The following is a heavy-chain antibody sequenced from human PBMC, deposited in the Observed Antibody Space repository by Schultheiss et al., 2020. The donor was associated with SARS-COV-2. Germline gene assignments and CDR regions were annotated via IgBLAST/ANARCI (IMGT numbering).Heavy chain of an antibody. D-gene: IGHD5-18*01. J-gene: IGHJ4*02. CDR3: ARRGYTYGSPTFDY. CDR1: GGSISSGGYY. Sequence: SETLSLTCTVSGGSISSGGYYWSWIRQHPGKGLEWIGYIYYSGSTNYNPSLKSRVTISVDTSKNQFSLTVSSVTAADTALYYCARRGYTYGSPTFDYWGQGSLVTVSS. CDR2: IYYSGST. V-gene: IGHV4-61*08.